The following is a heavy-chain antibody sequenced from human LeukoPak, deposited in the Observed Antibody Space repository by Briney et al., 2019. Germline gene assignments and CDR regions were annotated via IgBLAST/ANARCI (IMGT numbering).Heavy chain of an antibody. V-gene: IGHV4-61*02. CDR2: IYTSGST. CDR3: ARFSSIAAAFDY. CDR1: GGSISNRSYY. J-gene: IGHJ4*02. D-gene: IGHD6-13*01. Sequence: PSETLSLTCTVSGGSISNRSYYWNWIRQPAGKGLEWIGRIYTSGSTNYNPSLKSRVTISVDTSKNQFSLNLSSVTAADTAVYYCARFSSIAAAFDYWGLGTLVTVSS.